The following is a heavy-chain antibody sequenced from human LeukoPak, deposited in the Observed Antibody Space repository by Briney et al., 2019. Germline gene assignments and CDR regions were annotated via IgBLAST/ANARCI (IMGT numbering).Heavy chain of an antibody. CDR1: AGSLSNYY. J-gene: IGHJ5*02. V-gene: IGHV4-59*04. D-gene: IGHD6-13*01. CDR3: ARHWRRSIAAAGTGGWFDP. CDR2: IYYSGST. Sequence: SETLSLTCTVSAGSLSNYYWSWIRHPPGKGLEWIGYIYYSGSTSYNPSPKSRVTISVDTSKNQFSLKLSSVTAADTAVYYCARHWRRSIAAAGTGGWFDPWGQGTLVTVSS.